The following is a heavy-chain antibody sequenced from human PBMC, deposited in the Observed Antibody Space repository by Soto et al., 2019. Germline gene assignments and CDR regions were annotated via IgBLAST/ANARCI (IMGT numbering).Heavy chain of an antibody. D-gene: IGHD2-2*01. CDR1: GGTFSSYA. J-gene: IGHJ4*02. V-gene: IGHV1-69*13. Sequence: SVKVSCKASGGTFSSYAISWVRQAPGQGLEWMGGIIPIFGTANYAQKFQGRVTITADESTSTAYMELSSLRSEDTAVYYCASSVLSRGAPRGYFDYWGQGTLVTVSS. CDR2: IIPIFGTA. CDR3: ASSVLSRGAPRGYFDY.